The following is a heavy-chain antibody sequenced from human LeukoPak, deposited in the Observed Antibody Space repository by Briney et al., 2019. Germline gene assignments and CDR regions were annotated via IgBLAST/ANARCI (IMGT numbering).Heavy chain of an antibody. Sequence: GGSLRLSCAASGFTFSSYAMSWVRQGPGKGLEWVSAISGSGGSTYYADSVKGRFTISRDNSKNTLYLQMNSLRAEDTAVYYCAVYSGYDSGLGYWGQGTLVTVSS. V-gene: IGHV3-23*01. D-gene: IGHD5-12*01. CDR2: ISGSGGST. CDR1: GFTFSSYA. J-gene: IGHJ4*02. CDR3: AVYSGYDSGLGY.